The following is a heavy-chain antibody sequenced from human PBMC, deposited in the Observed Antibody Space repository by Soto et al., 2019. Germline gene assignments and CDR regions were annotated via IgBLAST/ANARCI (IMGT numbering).Heavy chain of an antibody. CDR2: INHSGST. D-gene: IGHD3-22*01. CDR3: ARDPRAYESSGLIRRSFDY. V-gene: IGHV4-34*01. Sequence: SETLSLTCAVYGGSFSGYYWSWIRQPPGKGLEWIGEINHSGSTNYNPSLKSRVTISVDTSKNQFSLKLSSVTAADTAVYYCARDPRAYESSGLIRRSFDYWGQGTLVTVSS. J-gene: IGHJ4*02. CDR1: GGSFSGYY.